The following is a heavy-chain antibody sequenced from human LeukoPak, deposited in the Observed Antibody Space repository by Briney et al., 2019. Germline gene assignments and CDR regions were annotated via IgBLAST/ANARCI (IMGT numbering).Heavy chain of an antibody. CDR3: ARLQDYYYDSSGYYQL. CDR2: FYSGGST. CDR1: GFTVSSNY. Sequence: PGGSLRLSCAASGFTVSSNYMSWVRQAPGKGLEWVSVFYSGGSTYYADSVKGRFTISRDNSKNTLYLQMNSLRAEDTAVYYCARLQDYYYDSSGYYQLWGQGTLVTVSS. J-gene: IGHJ4*02. D-gene: IGHD3-22*01. V-gene: IGHV3-53*01.